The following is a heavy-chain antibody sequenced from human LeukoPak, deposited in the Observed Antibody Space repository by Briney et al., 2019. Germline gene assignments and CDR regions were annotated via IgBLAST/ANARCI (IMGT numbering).Heavy chain of an antibody. CDR3: ARKQHRYYYDSSGFNTEYYFDY. CDR1: GYTLTGYY. V-gene: IGHV1-2*02. CDR2: INPNSGGT. Sequence: ASVKVSCKASGYTLTGYYMHWVRQAPGQGLEWMGWINPNSGGTNYAQKFQGRVTMTRDTSISTAYMELSRLRSDDTAVYYCARKQHRYYYDSSGFNTEYYFDYWGQGTLVTVSS. J-gene: IGHJ4*02. D-gene: IGHD3-22*01.